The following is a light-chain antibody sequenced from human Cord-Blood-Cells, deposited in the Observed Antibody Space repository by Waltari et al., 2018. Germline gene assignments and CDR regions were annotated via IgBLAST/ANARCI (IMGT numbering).Light chain of an antibody. Sequence: EIVMTQSPATLSVSPGERATLSGRASQSVSSNLAWYQRKPGQAARLLIYGASTRATGIPARLSGSGSGTEFPLTISSLQSEDFAVYYCQQYNNWPYSFGQGTKLEIK. CDR3: QQYNNWPYS. CDR1: QSVSSN. V-gene: IGKV3-15*01. J-gene: IGKJ2*03. CDR2: GAS.